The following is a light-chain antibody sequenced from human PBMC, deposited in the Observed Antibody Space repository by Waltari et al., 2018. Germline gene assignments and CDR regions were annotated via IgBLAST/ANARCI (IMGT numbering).Light chain of an antibody. V-gene: IGKV1-39*01. CDR2: PAS. CDR3: QQSYSTPPL. J-gene: IGKJ3*01. CDR1: QSISSY. Sequence: DIQMTQSRSSVSASIGDRSTITCRASQSISSYLNWYTLKPGKAPKLLIYPASSLQSGVPSRFSGSGSWTYFTLTISSLQPEDFATYYCQQSYSTPPLFGPGTKVDIK.